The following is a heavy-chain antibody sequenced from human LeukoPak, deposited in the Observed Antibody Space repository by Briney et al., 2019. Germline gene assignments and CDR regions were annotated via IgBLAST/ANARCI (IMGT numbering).Heavy chain of an antibody. V-gene: IGHV3-11*04. D-gene: IGHD6-6*01. Sequence: GGSLRLSCAACGFTFSDYYMSWIRQAPGKGLEWVSYISSSGNSISYADSVKGRFTISRDNAKNSLYLQMNSLRAEDTAVYYCARADDSSSGYFDYWGQGTLVTVSS. CDR3: ARADDSSSGYFDY. CDR2: ISSSGNSI. J-gene: IGHJ4*02. CDR1: GFTFSDYY.